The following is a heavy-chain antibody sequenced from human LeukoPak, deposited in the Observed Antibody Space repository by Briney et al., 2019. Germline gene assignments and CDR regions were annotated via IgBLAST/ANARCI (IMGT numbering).Heavy chain of an antibody. CDR3: AREGWYCSSTSCYTVKHWFDP. CDR1: GDSVSSNSAA. D-gene: IGHD2-2*02. V-gene: IGHV6-1*01. CDR2: TYYRSKWYN. J-gene: IGHJ5*02. Sequence: SQTLSLTCAISGDSVSSNSAAWHWIRQSPSRGLEWLGRTYYRSKWYNDYAVSVKSRITINPDTSKYQFSLQLNSVTPEDTAVYYCAREGWYCSSTSCYTVKHWFDPWGQGTLVTVSS.